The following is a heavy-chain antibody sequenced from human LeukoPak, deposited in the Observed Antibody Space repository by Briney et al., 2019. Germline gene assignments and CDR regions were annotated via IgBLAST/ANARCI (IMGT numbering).Heavy chain of an antibody. CDR3: AKDSAKKYDDY. J-gene: IGHJ4*02. Sequence: ASVKVSCKASGYTFTSYYMHWVRQAPGQGLEWMGLINPTGGSTGYAQKFQGRVTMTRDMSTSTDYMELSSLRSEDTAVYYCAKDSAKKYDDYWGQGTLVTVAS. D-gene: IGHD2/OR15-2a*01. V-gene: IGHV1-46*01. CDR1: GYTFTSYY. CDR2: INPTGGST.